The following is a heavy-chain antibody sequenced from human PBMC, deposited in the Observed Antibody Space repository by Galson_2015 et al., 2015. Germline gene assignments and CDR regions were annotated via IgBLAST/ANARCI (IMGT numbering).Heavy chain of an antibody. J-gene: IGHJ4*02. V-gene: IGHV4-34*01. CDR3: ARGPPRLLWFGELFDY. CDR2: INHSGST. Sequence: ETLSLTCAVYGGSFSGYYWSWIRQPPGKGLEWIGEINHSGSTNYNPSLKSRVTISVDTSKNQFSLKLSSVTAADTAVYYCARGPPRLLWFGELFDYWGQGTLVTVSS. CDR1: GGSFSGYY. D-gene: IGHD3-10*01.